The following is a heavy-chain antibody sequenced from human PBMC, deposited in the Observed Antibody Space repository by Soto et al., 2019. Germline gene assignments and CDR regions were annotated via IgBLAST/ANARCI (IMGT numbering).Heavy chain of an antibody. CDR2: IYYSGST. CDR3: ARAGSYWVDY. Sequence: QVQLQESGPGLVKPSQTLSLTCTVSGGSISSGGYYWSWIRQHPGKGLEWIGYIYYSGSTYYNPSLKSRVTITVDTSKNQFYLKLSSVTAADTAMYYCARAGSYWVDYWGQGTLVTVSS. CDR1: GGSISSGGYY. J-gene: IGHJ4*02. D-gene: IGHD1-26*01. V-gene: IGHV4-31*03.